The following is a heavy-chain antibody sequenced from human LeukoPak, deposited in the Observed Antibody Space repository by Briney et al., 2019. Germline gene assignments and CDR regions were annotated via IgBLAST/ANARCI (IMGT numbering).Heavy chain of an antibody. V-gene: IGHV7-4-1*02. D-gene: IGHD6-19*01. J-gene: IGHJ6*03. CDR2: INTNTGNP. CDR1: GGTFSSYA. CDR3: ARVDSSGWRPSYYYYMDV. Sequence: ASVKVSCKASGGTFSSYAISWVRQAPGQGLEWMGWINTNTGNPTYAQGFTGRFVFSLDTSVSTAYLQISSLKAEDTAVYYCARVDSSGWRPSYYYYMDVWGKGTTVTVSS.